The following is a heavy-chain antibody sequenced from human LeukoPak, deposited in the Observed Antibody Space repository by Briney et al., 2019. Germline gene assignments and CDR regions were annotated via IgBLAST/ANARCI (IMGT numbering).Heavy chain of an antibody. J-gene: IGHJ4*02. CDR3: ARHRRDSGGSTASSPTDY. CDR1: GYSFTSYW. CDR2: IYPGDSDT. Sequence: GVSLQISCQGSGYSFTSYWIGWVRPMPGKGLEWMGIIYPGDSDTRYSPSFQGQVTISADKSISTAYLQWSSLKASDTAMYYCARHRRDSGGSTASSPTDYWGQGTLVTVSS. D-gene: IGHD3-22*01. V-gene: IGHV5-51*01.